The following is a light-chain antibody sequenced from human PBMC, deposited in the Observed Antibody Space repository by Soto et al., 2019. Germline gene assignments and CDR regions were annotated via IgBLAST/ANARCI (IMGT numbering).Light chain of an antibody. Sequence: EIVMTQSPATLSVSPGDRATLSCRASQSVDNDLAWYQQKPGQPPRLLIYDASTRATGIPARFSGSQSGTEFTLTISSLLSEDFAVYFCRQYNNWPLTFGGGTKVDIK. V-gene: IGKV3D-15*01. CDR1: QSVDND. J-gene: IGKJ4*01. CDR3: RQYNNWPLT. CDR2: DAS.